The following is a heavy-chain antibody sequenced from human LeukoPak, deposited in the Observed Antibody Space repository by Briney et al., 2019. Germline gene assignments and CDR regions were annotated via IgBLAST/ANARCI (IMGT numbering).Heavy chain of an antibody. CDR2: IYTSGST. J-gene: IGHJ6*03. D-gene: IGHD2-21*01. CDR1: GGSISSYY. CDR3: ARVGCGGDCSYYYYYYMDV. V-gene: IGHV4-4*07. Sequence: PSETLSLTCTVSGGSISSYYWSWIRQPAGKGLEWIGRIYTSGSTNYNPSLKSRVTMSVDTSKNQFSLKLSSVTAADTAVYYCARVGCGGDCSYYYYYYMDVWGKGTTITVSS.